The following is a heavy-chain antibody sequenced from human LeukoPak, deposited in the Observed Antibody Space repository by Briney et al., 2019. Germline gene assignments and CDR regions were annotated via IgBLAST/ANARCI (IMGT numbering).Heavy chain of an antibody. Sequence: ASVKVSCKASGYTFTSNDINWVRQATGQGLEWMGWISAYNGNTNYAQKLQGRVTMTTDTSTSTAYMELRSLRSDDTAVYYCARDVAYYDNFDYWGQGTLVTVSS. CDR3: ARDVAYYDNFDY. V-gene: IGHV1-18*01. CDR2: ISAYNGNT. J-gene: IGHJ4*02. D-gene: IGHD3-22*01. CDR1: GYTFTSND.